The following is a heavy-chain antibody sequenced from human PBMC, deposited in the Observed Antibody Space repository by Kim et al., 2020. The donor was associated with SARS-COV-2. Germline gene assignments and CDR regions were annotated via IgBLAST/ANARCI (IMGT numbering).Heavy chain of an antibody. D-gene: IGHD3-9*01. Sequence: SETLSLICTVSGGSISSSSYYWGWIRQPPGKGLEWIGSIYYSGSTYYNPSLNSRVTISVDTSKNQFSMKLSSVTAADTAVYYCARDIYTLFYYYGMDVWGQGTTVTVSS. CDR3: ARDIYTLFYYYGMDV. CDR1: GGSISSSSYY. J-gene: IGHJ6*02. CDR2: IYYSGST. V-gene: IGHV4-39*07.